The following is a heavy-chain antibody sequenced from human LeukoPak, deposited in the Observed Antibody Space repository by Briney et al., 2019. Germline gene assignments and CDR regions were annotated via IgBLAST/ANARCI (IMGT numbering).Heavy chain of an antibody. CDR2: ISGSGGST. D-gene: IGHD3-22*01. CDR1: GFTFSSYA. J-gene: IGHJ4*02. Sequence: GSLRLACAASGFTFSSYAMSWVRQAPGKGLEWVSAISGSGGSTYYADSVKGRFTISRDNSKNTLYLQMNSLRAEDTAVYYCAKDGAEGRYYYDSSADYWGQGTLVTVSS. CDR3: AKDGAEGRYYYDSSADY. V-gene: IGHV3-23*01.